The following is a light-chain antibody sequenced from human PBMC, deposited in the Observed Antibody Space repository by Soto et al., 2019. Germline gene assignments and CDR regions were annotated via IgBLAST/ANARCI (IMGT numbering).Light chain of an antibody. Sequence: EIVLTQSPGTLSLSPGEIATLSFRASQSVISSYLAWYRQKLGQAPRLLIYGASNRATGIPARFSGSGSGTDFTLTISSLQSEDFAVYYCQHYNELPLTFGGGTKVDIK. CDR2: GAS. CDR3: QHYNELPLT. V-gene: IGKV3-20*01. J-gene: IGKJ4*01. CDR1: QSVISSY.